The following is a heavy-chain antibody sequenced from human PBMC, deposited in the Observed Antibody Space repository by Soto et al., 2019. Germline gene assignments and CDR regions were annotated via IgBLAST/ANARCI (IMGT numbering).Heavy chain of an antibody. CDR1: GLSITDSEMG. V-gene: IGHV2-26*01. CDR3: ARRHLAVAVSPWFDP. CDR2: IDSSGEK. Sequence: QVTLKESGPVLVKPTETLTLRRTVSGLSITDSEMGVSWIRQPPGQPLEWLAHIDSSGEKSYRTFLKSRLAISKDTSKSQIVRTMTNMDPADTATYYCARRHLAVAVSPWFDPWGQGIPVTVSS. J-gene: IGHJ5*02. D-gene: IGHD6-19*01.